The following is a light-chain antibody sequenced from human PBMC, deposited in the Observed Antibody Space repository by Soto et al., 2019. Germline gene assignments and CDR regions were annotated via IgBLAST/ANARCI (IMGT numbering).Light chain of an antibody. CDR2: GVD. J-gene: IGLJ2*01. V-gene: IGLV2-14*03. Sequence: QSALTQPASVSGSPGQSITISCTGTSSDVGGYKHVSWYQHQPGRAPKLIFYGVDKRPSGVSNRFSASKSGNTASLTISGLPAEDEADYYCVSYASITTLVFGGGTKLTVL. CDR3: VSYASITTLV. CDR1: SSDVGGYKH.